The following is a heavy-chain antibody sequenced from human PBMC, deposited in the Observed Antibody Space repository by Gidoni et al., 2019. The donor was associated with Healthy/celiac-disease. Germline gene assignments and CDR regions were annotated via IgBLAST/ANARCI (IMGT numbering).Heavy chain of an antibody. V-gene: IGHV3-74*01. CDR3: ARGGYCSSTSCYTDYYYGMDV. Sequence: EVQLVESGGGLVQPGGSRRVPCAAPGFTLSSYWMHWVRQAPGKGLDWVSRMNSDGSSTSYADSVKGRFTISRDNAKNTLYLQMNSLRAEDTAVYYCARGGYCSSTSCYTDYYYGMDVWGQGTTVTVSS. CDR1: GFTLSSYW. J-gene: IGHJ6*02. D-gene: IGHD2-2*02. CDR2: MNSDGSST.